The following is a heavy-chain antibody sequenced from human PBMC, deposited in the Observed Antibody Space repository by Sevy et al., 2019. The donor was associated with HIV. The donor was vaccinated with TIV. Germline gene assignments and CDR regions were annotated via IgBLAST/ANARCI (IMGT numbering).Heavy chain of an antibody. J-gene: IGHJ6*02. CDR1: GFTFSDAW. CDR3: TPEALDYEDQDYHYCGMDV. Sequence: GGSLRLSCAASGFTFSDAWMSWVRQGPGKGLEWVGRMKSKTEGGTTDYAAPVKDRFTISRDDSKNTLYLKMNSMKTEDTDVYYCTPEALDYEDQDYHYCGMDVWGQGTTVTVSS. D-gene: IGHD4-17*01. V-gene: IGHV3-15*01. CDR2: MKSKTEGGTT.